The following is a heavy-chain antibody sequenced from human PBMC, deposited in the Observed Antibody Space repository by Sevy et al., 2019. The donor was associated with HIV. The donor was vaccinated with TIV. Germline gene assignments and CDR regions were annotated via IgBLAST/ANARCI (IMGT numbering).Heavy chain of an antibody. Sequence: GGSLRLSCAASGFTFSSYAMHWVRQAPGKGLEWVAVISYDGSNKYYADSVKGRFTISRDNSKNTLYLQMNSLRAEDTAVYYCAKDFYMVRDMGYYFDYWGQGTLVTVSS. J-gene: IGHJ4*02. V-gene: IGHV3-30-3*01. CDR3: AKDFYMVRDMGYYFDY. D-gene: IGHD3-10*01. CDR2: ISYDGSNK. CDR1: GFTFSSYA.